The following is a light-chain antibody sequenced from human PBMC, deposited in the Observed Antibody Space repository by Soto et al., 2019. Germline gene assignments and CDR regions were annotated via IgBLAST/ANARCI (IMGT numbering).Light chain of an antibody. CDR3: QQYVTSPYT. V-gene: IGKV3-20*01. CDR2: GSS. Sequence: DIVVTQSPGTLSLSPGERVILSCRTSQSISSSALAWYQQNPGQAPSLLIYGSSRRPTGIPDRFSGSGSGTDVTLTISSLEPEDFAVYFCQQYVTSPYTFGQGTKLEI. CDR1: QSISSSA. J-gene: IGKJ2*01.